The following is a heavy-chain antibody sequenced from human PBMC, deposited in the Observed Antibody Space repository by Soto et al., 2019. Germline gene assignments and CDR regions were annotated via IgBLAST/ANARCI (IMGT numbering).Heavy chain of an antibody. CDR3: AHCRGGVASF. J-gene: IGHJ4*02. CDR1: GFSLNTRDVG. V-gene: IGHV2-5*02. Sequence: QITLNESGPALVKPTQTLTLTCTFSGFSLNTRDVGVGWIRQPPGKALEWLGVVYWDDDKTYSPSLKSRLTITKDTPKNQVVLRMTKMDPVDTATYYSAHCRGGVASFWGQGTLVTVSS. D-gene: IGHD3-16*01. CDR2: VYWDDDK.